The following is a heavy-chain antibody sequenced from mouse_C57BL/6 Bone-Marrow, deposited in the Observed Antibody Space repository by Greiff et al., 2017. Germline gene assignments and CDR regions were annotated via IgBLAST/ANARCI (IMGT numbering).Heavy chain of an antibody. Sequence: VQLQQPGAELVRPGASVKLSCKASGYSFTSYWMNWVKQRPGQGLEWIGMIHPSDSDTRLNQKFKDKATLTVDKSSSTAYMQLSSPTSEDSAVYYCAREGRMAHGYYPYYYAMDYWGQGTSVTVSS. CDR1: GYSFTSYW. CDR2: IHPSDSDT. J-gene: IGHJ4*01. CDR3: AREGRMAHGYYPYYYAMDY. V-gene: IGHV1-74*01. D-gene: IGHD2-3*01.